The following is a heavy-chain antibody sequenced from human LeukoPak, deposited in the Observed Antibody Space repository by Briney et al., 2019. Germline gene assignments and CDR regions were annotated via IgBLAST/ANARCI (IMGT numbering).Heavy chain of an antibody. CDR3: ASQQSFHYYYMDV. CDR1: GFTFNTYW. V-gene: IGHV3-74*01. D-gene: IGHD2/OR15-2a*01. Sequence: GGSLRLSCAASGFTFNTYWMHWVRQAPGKGLVWVSSINADGSSTSYADSTKGRFTISRDNAKNTLYLQMNSLRAEDTAVYYCASQQSFHYYYMDVWGKGTTVTVSS. J-gene: IGHJ6*03. CDR2: INADGSST.